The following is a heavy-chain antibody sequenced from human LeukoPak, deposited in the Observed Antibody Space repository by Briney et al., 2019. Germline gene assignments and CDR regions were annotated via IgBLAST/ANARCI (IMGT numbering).Heavy chain of an antibody. J-gene: IGHJ4*02. CDR2: IYYSGST. Sequence: SETLSLTCTVSGGSISSSSYYWGWIRQPPGKGLEWIGSIYYSGSTYYNPSLKSRVTISVDTSKNQFSLKLSSVTAADTAVYYCAREGSSWHGSLGSLVFDYWGQGTLVTVSS. CDR1: GGSISSSSYY. V-gene: IGHV4-39*07. D-gene: IGHD6-13*01. CDR3: AREGSSWHGSLGSLVFDY.